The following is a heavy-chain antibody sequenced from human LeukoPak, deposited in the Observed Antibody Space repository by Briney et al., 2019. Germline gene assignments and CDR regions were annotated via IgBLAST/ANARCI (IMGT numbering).Heavy chain of an antibody. Sequence: ASVKVSCKASGYTFTGYYMHWVRQAPGQGLEWMGWINPNSGGTNYAQKFQGRVTMTRDTSISTAYMELSRLRSDGTAVYYCARDWEDQLLFWFDPWGQGTLVTVSS. CDR3: ARDWEDQLLFWFDP. CDR2: INPNSGGT. CDR1: GYTFTGYY. J-gene: IGHJ5*02. D-gene: IGHD2-2*01. V-gene: IGHV1-2*02.